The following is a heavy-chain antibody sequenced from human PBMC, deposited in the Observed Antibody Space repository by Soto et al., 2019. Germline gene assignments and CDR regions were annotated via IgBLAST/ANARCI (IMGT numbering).Heavy chain of an antibody. D-gene: IGHD3-22*01. Sequence: SVKVSCKASGGTFSSYTISWVRQAPGQGLEWMGRIIPILGIANYAQKFQGRVTITADKSTSTAYMELSSLRSEDTAVYYCARDRPLQYYYDSSGPFDPWGQGTLVTVSS. CDR3: ARDRPLQYYYDSSGPFDP. V-gene: IGHV1-69*04. J-gene: IGHJ5*02. CDR2: IIPILGIA. CDR1: GGTFSSYT.